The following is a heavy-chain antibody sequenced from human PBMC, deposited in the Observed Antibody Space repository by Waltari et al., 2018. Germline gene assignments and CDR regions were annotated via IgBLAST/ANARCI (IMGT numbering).Heavy chain of an antibody. J-gene: IGHJ6*02. CDR3: ARRGGMDV. D-gene: IGHD3-16*01. V-gene: IGHV3-7*01. Sequence: EVQLVESGGGLVQPGGSLRLSCAASGFTVSSYWMPWVRQAPGKGLEWVANIKEDGSEKNYVDSVKGRFTISRDNAKSSLYLQMNSLRADDTAVYYCARRGGMDVWGQGTTVTVSS. CDR1: GFTVSSYW. CDR2: IKEDGSEK.